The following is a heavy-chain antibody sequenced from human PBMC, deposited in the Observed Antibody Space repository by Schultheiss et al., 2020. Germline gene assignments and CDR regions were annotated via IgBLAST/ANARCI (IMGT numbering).Heavy chain of an antibody. J-gene: IGHJ2*01. CDR2: INTNTGNP. CDR1: GYTFTSYA. CDR3: ARVYIVVVPAAPSYWYFDL. V-gene: IGHV7-4-1*02. D-gene: IGHD2-2*01. Sequence: ASVKVSCKASGYTFTSYAMNWVRQAPGQGLEWMGWINTNTGNPTYAQGFTGRFVFSLDTSVSTAYLQISSLKAEDTAVYYCARVYIVVVPAAPSYWYFDLWGRGTLGTVSS.